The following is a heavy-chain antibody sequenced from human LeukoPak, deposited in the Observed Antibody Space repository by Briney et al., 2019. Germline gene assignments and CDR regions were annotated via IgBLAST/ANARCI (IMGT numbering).Heavy chain of an antibody. D-gene: IGHD3-10*01. V-gene: IGHV1-18*01. CDR1: GYTFTSYG. J-gene: IGHJ5*02. Sequence: GASVKVSCKASGYTFTSYGISWVRQAPGQGLEWMGWISAYNGNTNYAQKLQGRVTMTTDTSTSTAYMELRSLRSDDTAVYYCAREGGLLCFGELLRGPTRTNWFDPWGQGTLVTVSS. CDR3: AREGGLLCFGELLRGPTRTNWFDP. CDR2: ISAYNGNT.